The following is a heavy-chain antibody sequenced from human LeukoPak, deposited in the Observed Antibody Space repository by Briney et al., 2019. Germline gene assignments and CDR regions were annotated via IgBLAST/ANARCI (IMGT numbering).Heavy chain of an antibody. CDR2: ISDHIGVP. V-gene: IGHV1-18*01. CDR3: ARDSVLGAPYTDF. D-gene: IGHD3-3*02. Sequence: ASVKVSCMASGYIFSNYGISWARQAPGQGLEWMGWISDHIGVPIYAQKFEGRVTMTTDTSTSTAYMELTSLTSGDTAVYYCARDSVLGAPYTDFWGQGTLVTVSS. J-gene: IGHJ4*02. CDR1: GYIFSNYG.